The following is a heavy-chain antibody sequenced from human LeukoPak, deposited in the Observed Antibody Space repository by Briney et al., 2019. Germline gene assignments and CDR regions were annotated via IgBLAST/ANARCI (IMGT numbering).Heavy chain of an antibody. J-gene: IGHJ3*01. CDR3: AKRIDIAVVPEAATHQAFDV. CDR2: IRYDGSNK. D-gene: IGHD2-2*01. Sequence: GGSLRLSCAASGFTFSSYGMHWVRQAPGKGLEWVAFIRYDGSNKYYADSVKGRFTISRDNSKNTLYLQMNSLRVDDTAVYYCAKRIDIAVVPEAATHQAFDVWGQGTMVTVSS. CDR1: GFTFSSYG. V-gene: IGHV3-30*02.